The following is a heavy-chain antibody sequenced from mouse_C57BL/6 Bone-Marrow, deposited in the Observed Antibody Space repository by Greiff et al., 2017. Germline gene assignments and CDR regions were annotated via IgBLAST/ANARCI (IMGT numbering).Heavy chain of an antibody. J-gene: IGHJ2*01. V-gene: IGHV1-26*01. Sequence: EVQLQQSGPELVKPGASVKISCKASGYTFTDYYMNWVKQSHGKSLEWIGDINPNNGGTSYNQKFKGKATLTVDKSSSTAYMELRSLTSEDSAVYYCARAYGSSPFDYWGQGTTLTVS. CDR2: INPNNGGT. CDR1: GYTFTDYY. D-gene: IGHD1-1*01. CDR3: ARAYGSSPFDY.